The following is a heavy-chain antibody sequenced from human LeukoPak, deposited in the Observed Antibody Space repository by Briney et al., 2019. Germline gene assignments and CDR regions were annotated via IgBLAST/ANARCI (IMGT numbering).Heavy chain of an antibody. CDR1: GVTISSYY. V-gene: IGHV4-59*01. D-gene: IGHD3-3*01. Sequence: SETLSLTCTVSGVTISSYYWSWIRQPPGKGLEWIGYIYYSGSTNYHPSLKSRVIISVNTTDNQFSLQLSSGTAADTVDYYSRRDESAFYGMDVWGQGTTVTVSS. CDR3: RRDESAFYGMDV. J-gene: IGHJ6*01. CDR2: IYYSGST.